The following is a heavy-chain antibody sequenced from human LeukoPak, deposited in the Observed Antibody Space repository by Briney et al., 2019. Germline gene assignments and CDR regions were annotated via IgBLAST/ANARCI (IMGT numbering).Heavy chain of an antibody. Sequence: GGSLRLSCAASGFTFSSFAMTWVRQAPGKGLEWVSVISGSGASTYHADSVKGRFTISRDNSKNTLYLQMNSLKTEDTAVYYCTRALLSGYYFPDAFDIWGQGTMVTVSS. V-gene: IGHV3-23*01. D-gene: IGHD3-22*01. CDR1: GFTFSSFA. J-gene: IGHJ3*02. CDR2: ISGSGAST. CDR3: TRALLSGYYFPDAFDI.